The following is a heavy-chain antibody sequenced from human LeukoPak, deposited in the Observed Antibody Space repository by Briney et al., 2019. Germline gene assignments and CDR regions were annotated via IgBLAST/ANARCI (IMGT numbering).Heavy chain of an antibody. CDR2: IPSSGST. CDR1: GDSISSGDYY. Sequence: SQTLSLTCTVSGDSISSGDYYWSWIRQPAGKGLEGIGRIPSSGSTNYNPSLKSRVTISVDTSKNQFSLKLSSVTAADTAVYYCVSYGSANYRLFDYWGQGTLVTVSS. V-gene: IGHV4-61*02. D-gene: IGHD3-10*01. CDR3: VSYGSANYRLFDY. J-gene: IGHJ4*02.